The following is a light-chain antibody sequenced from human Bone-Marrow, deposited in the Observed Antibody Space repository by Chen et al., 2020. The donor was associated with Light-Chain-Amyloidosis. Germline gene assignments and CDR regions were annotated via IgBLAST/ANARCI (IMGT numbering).Light chain of an antibody. CDR2: DVT. V-gene: IGLV2-11*01. J-gene: IGLJ3*02. CDR1: SSDVGGYNY. CDR3: CSYAGSSTWV. Sequence: QSALTQPRSVSGSPGQSVTISCTGTSSDVGGYNYVSWYQQHPGKAPKLMIYDVTKRPSGVPDRFAGSKSGNTASRTSSGLQAEDEADYHCCSYAGSSTWVFAEGTKLTVL.